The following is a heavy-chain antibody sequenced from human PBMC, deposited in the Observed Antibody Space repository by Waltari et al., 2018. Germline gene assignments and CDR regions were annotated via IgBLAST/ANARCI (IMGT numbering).Heavy chain of an antibody. CDR2: INGAGSDT. J-gene: IGHJ1*01. V-gene: IGHV3-74*01. Sequence: EVQLVESGGDLVQPGGSLRLSCVAPGFTLRAYWMYWVRQAPGKGLVWVSRINGAGSDTSYADSVKGRFTISRDNAKNTLFLQMNSLTAEDTAVYYCARVLERSAYPDEYFNHWGQGTLVSVSP. D-gene: IGHD3-16*01. CDR1: GFTLRAYW. CDR3: ARVLERSAYPDEYFNH.